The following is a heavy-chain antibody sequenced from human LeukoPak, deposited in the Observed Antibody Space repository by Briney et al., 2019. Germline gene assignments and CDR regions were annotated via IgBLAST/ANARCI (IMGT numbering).Heavy chain of an antibody. Sequence: GESLKISCKGSGYIFTSYWITWVRQMPGKGLEWMGKIDPSDSYTNYSPSLQGHVTISADKSISTAYLQWSSLKASDTAMYYRARIPLDSSGYYYAGDGFDIWGQGTMVTVSS. V-gene: IGHV5-10-1*01. J-gene: IGHJ3*02. CDR1: GYIFTSYW. D-gene: IGHD3-22*01. CDR3: ARIPLDSSGYYYAGDGFDI. CDR2: IDPSDSYT.